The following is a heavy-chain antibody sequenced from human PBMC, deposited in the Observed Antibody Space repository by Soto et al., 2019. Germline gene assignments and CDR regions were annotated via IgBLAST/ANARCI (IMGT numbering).Heavy chain of an antibody. CDR1: GGSISSGGYY. V-gene: IGHV4-31*03. D-gene: IGHD2-15*01. CDR3: ARDLLGYCSGGSCYSFGWFDP. Sequence: QVQLQESGPGLVKPSQTLSLTCTVSGGSISSGGYYWNWIRQHPGKGLEWIGYIYYSGSTYYNPSLKSRVTISVDTSKNQFSLKLSSVTAADTAVYYCARDLLGYCSGGSCYSFGWFDPWGQGTLVTVSS. CDR2: IYYSGST. J-gene: IGHJ5*02.